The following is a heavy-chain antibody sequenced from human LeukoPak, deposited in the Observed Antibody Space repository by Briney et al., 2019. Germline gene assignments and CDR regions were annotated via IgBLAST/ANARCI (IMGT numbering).Heavy chain of an antibody. CDR3: ARAVAGTGGGDY. CDR2: INPNSGGT. CDR1: GYTFTSYY. J-gene: IGHJ4*02. D-gene: IGHD6-19*01. Sequence: ASVKVSRKASGYTFTSYYMHWVRQAPGQGLEWMGWINPNSGGTNYAQKFQGRVTMTRDTSISTAYMELSRLRSDDTAVYYCARAVAGTGGGDYWGQGTLVTVSS. V-gene: IGHV1-2*02.